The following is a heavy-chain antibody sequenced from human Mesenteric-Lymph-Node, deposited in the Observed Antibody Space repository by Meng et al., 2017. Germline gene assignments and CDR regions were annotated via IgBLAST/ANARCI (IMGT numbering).Heavy chain of an antibody. CDR3: ARDEYAGNNWFDP. V-gene: IGHV3-21*04. CDR1: GFTFSSYS. CDR2: ISSSSSYI. D-gene: IGHD2/OR15-2a*01. Sequence: GGSLRLSCAASGFTFSSYSMNWVRQAPGKGLEWVSSISSSSSYIYYADSVKGRFTISRDNAKNSLYLQMNSLRAEDTAVYYCARDEYAGNNWFDPWGQGTLVTVSS. J-gene: IGHJ5*02.